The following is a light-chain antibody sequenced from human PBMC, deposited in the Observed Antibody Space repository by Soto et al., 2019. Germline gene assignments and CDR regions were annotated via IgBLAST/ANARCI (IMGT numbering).Light chain of an antibody. Sequence: QAVVTQPPSVSGAPGQGVTISCTGSTSNIGAGYDVHWYQQLPGTAPKLLIYGNNNRPSGAPDRFSGSKSGTSASLAISGLQSEDEADYYCAAWDDSVNGRDVVFGGGTKLTVL. V-gene: IGLV1-40*01. CDR2: GNN. J-gene: IGLJ2*01. CDR3: AAWDDSVNGRDVV. CDR1: TSNIGAGYD.